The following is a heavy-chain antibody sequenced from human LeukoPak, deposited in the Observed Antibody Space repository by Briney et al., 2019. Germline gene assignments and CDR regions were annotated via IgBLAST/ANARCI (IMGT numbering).Heavy chain of an antibody. D-gene: IGHD3-10*01. CDR2: IIPIFGTA. V-gene: IGHV1-69*13. Sequence: WASVKVSCKASGGTFSSYAISWVRQAPGQGLEWMGGIIPIFGTANYAQKFQGRVTITADESTSTAYMELSSLRSEDTAVYYCASPTHYYGSGDFDYWGQGTLVTVSS. CDR1: GGTFSSYA. J-gene: IGHJ4*02. CDR3: ASPTHYYGSGDFDY.